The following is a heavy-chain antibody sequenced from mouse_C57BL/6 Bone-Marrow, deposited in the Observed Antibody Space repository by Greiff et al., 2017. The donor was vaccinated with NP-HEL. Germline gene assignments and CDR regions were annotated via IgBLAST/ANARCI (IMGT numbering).Heavy chain of an antibody. Sequence: DVQLVESGGDLVKPGGSLRLSCVASGFTFSSYGMSWVRQTPDKRLEWVATISSGGSYTYYPDSVKGRFTISRDNAKNTLYLQMSSLKSEDTAMYYCARHYYSNYFDYWGQGTTLTVSS. J-gene: IGHJ2*01. CDR2: ISSGGSYT. CDR3: ARHYYSNYFDY. V-gene: IGHV5-6*01. CDR1: GFTFSSYG. D-gene: IGHD2-5*01.